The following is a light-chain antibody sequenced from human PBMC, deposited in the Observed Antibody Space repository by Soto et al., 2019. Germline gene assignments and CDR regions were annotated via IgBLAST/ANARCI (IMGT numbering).Light chain of an antibody. CDR3: QQRSNGPLT. CDR1: QSVSSY. CDR2: DAS. Sequence: EIVLTHSPATLSLSPGERATLSCRASQSVSSYLAWYQQKPGQAPKLLIYDASNRATGIPARFSGSGSGTDFTLTISSLEPEDFAVYYCQQRSNGPLTFGPGTKVDIK. V-gene: IGKV3-11*01. J-gene: IGKJ3*01.